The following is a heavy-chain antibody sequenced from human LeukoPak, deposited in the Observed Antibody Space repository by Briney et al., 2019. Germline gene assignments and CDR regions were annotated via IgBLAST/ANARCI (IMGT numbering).Heavy chain of an antibody. D-gene: IGHD3-10*01. V-gene: IGHV4-39*07. Sequence: SETLSLSCAVSGVSISSSSYNWGWLRPPPGKGLEWSGSISYSGSTFYNPSLKSRATISVDTSKNQFSLMLSSVTAADTAVYYCARGVHSRRGVSYYYYYYGMDVWGQGATVTVSS. CDR1: GVSISSSSYN. J-gene: IGHJ6*02. CDR2: ISYSGST. CDR3: ARGVHSRRGVSYYYYYYGMDV.